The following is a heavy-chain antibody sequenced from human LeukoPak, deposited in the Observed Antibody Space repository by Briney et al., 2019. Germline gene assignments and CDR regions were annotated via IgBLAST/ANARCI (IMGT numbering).Heavy chain of an antibody. J-gene: IGHJ5*02. CDR3: VRFALSSSLDH. CDR1: GGTFSSYA. CDR2: IYPGYSDA. Sequence: KVSCKASGGTFSSYAISWVRQAPGQGLEWMGLIYPGYSDAKYSPSLQGQVTLSVDTSISTAYLQLGGLRASDTAIYYCVRFALSSSLDHWGQGTLVTVSS. D-gene: IGHD6-13*01. V-gene: IGHV5-51*01.